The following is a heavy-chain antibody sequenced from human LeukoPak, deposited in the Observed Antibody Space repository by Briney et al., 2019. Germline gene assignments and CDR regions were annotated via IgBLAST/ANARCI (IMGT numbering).Heavy chain of an antibody. V-gene: IGHV3-30-3*01. Sequence: GRSLRLSCAASGFTFSSYAMHWVRQAPGKGLEGVAVISYDGSNKYYADSVEGRFTISRDNSKNTLYLQMNSLRAEDTAVYYCARDGDYGDYGSVDYWGQGTLVTVSS. D-gene: IGHD4-17*01. CDR3: ARDGDYGDYGSVDY. CDR1: GFTFSSYA. J-gene: IGHJ4*02. CDR2: ISYDGSNK.